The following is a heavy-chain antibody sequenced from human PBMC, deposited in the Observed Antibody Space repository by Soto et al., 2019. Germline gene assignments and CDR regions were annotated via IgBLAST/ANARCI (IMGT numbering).Heavy chain of an antibody. CDR2: ISSSGSTI. CDR3: ARGLTMVRGVIILDAFDI. Sequence: EVQLVESGGGLVQPGGSLRLSCAASGFTFSSYEMNWVRQAPGKGLEWVSYISSSGSTIYYADSVKGRFTISRDNAKNSLYLQMNSRRAEDTAVYYCARGLTMVRGVIILDAFDIWGQGTMVTVSS. D-gene: IGHD3-10*01. CDR1: GFTFSSYE. V-gene: IGHV3-48*03. J-gene: IGHJ3*02.